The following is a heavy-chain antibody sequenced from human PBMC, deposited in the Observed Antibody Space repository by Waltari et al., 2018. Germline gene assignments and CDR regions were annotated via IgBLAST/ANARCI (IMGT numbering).Heavy chain of an antibody. V-gene: IGHV4-59*01. CDR2: IYYSGST. D-gene: IGHD1-26*01. CDR3: ARGRIVGATNLDY. J-gene: IGHJ4*02. Sequence: QVQLQESGSGLVKPSETLSLTCTVSGGSISGYSWSWLRQPPGKGLEWIGYIYYSGSTNYNPSLKSRVSISVDTSKNQFSLKLSSVTAADTAVYYCARGRIVGATNLDYWGQGTLVTVSS. CDR1: GGSISGYS.